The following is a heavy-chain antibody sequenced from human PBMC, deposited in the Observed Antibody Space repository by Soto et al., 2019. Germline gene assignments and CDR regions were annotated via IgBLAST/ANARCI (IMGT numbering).Heavy chain of an antibody. Sequence: PGGSLRLSCAASGFTFSSYSMNLVRQAPGKGLEWVSYISSSSSTIYYADSVKGRFTISRDNSKNTLYLQMNSLRAEDTAVYYCARDGRNYYDSSGYYRFDYWGQGTLVTVSS. CDR1: GFTFSSYS. J-gene: IGHJ4*02. CDR2: ISSSSSTI. D-gene: IGHD3-22*01. V-gene: IGHV3-48*01. CDR3: ARDGRNYYDSSGYYRFDY.